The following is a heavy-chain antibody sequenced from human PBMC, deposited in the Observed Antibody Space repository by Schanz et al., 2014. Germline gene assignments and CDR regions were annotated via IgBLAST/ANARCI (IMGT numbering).Heavy chain of an antibody. V-gene: IGHV1-2*06. J-gene: IGHJ4*02. CDR1: GYTFICYF. CDR3: ATPSSAEHY. D-gene: IGHD1-26*01. CDR2: INPNSGGT. Sequence: VQLVQSGAEVKKPGASVKVSCKASGYTFICYFLHWVRQAPGQGLEWMGRINPNSGGTNYAQKFQGRVTMTRDTSISTAYMELTRLTSDDTAVYYCATPSSAEHYWGQGTLVTVSS.